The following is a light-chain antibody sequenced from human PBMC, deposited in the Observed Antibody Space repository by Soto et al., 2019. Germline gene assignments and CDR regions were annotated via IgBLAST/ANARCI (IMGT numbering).Light chain of an antibody. Sequence: QSVLTQPPSVSGAPGQRVTISCTGRSSNIGAGYDVHWYQQLPGTAPKLLISTNNIRPSGVPDRFSGSKSGNTASLTVSGLQAEDEADYYCSSFAGSNNFPYVFGTGTQLTVL. J-gene: IGLJ1*01. CDR3: SSFAGSNNFPYV. V-gene: IGLV1-40*01. CDR1: SSNIGAGYD. CDR2: TNN.